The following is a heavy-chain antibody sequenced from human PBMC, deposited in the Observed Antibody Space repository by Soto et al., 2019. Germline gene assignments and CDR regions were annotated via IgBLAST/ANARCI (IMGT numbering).Heavy chain of an antibody. CDR1: GGTFSSYA. Sequence: ASVKVSCKASGGTFSSYAISWVRQAPGQGLEWMGGIIPIFGTANYAQKFQGRVTITADESTSTAYMELSSLRSEDTAVYYCAGDALSVHYESSGSGAFDIWGQGTMVTVSS. J-gene: IGHJ3*02. CDR3: AGDALSVHYESSGSGAFDI. CDR2: IIPIFGTA. D-gene: IGHD3-22*01. V-gene: IGHV1-69*13.